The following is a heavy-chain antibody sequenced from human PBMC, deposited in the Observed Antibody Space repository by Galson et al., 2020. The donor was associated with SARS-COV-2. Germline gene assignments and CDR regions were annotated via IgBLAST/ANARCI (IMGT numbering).Heavy chain of an antibody. Sequence: GESLKISCAASGFTFSSYSMNWVRQAPGKGLEWVSYISSSSSTIYYADSVKGRFTISRDNAKNSLYLQMNSLRDEDPAVYYCASIAAAGARYYYYGMDVWGQGTTVTVSS. J-gene: IGHJ6*02. CDR1: GFTFSSYS. D-gene: IGHD6-13*01. CDR2: ISSSSSTI. CDR3: ASIAAAGARYYYYGMDV. V-gene: IGHV3-48*02.